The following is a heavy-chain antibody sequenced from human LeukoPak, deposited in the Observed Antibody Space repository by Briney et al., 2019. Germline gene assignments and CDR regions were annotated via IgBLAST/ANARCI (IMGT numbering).Heavy chain of an antibody. CDR3: ARGDDYKSTLFDY. J-gene: IGHJ4*02. CDR1: GASITRYF. CDR2: ISSGGST. V-gene: IGHV4-59*01. Sequence: PSETLSLTCTVSGASITRYFWNWIRQPPGKELEWIGYISSGGSTNYNPSLKSRVTISIDTSKNQFSLKLTSATAADTAVYYCARGDDYKSTLFDYWGQGTPVTVSS. D-gene: IGHD5-12*01.